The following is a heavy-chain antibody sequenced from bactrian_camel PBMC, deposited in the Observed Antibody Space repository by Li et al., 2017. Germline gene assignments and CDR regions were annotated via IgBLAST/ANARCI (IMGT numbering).Heavy chain of an antibody. Sequence: HVQLVESGGGLVQPGGSLRLSCAASGFFFRDHYMNWVRQAPGKGLEWVSSISGSSRTYYSNSVKGRCTIARDNTKYTVYLQMISLESEDTALYYCAAGPWYTDEYKYWGQGTQVTVS. D-gene: IGHD6*01. V-gene: IGHV3-2*01. J-gene: IGHJ4*01. CDR1: GFFFRDHY. CDR3: AAGPWYTDEYKY. CDR2: ISGSSRT.